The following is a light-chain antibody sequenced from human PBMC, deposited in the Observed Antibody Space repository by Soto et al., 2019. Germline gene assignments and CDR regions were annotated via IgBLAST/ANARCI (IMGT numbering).Light chain of an antibody. CDR2: GAS. J-gene: IGKJ3*01. CDR1: QSVSSSY. Sequence: EIVLTQSPGTLSLSPGERATLSCRASQSVSSSYLGWYQQKHGQAPRLIIYGASSRATGIPDRFSGSGSGTDFTLTISRLEPEDFAVYYCQQYGSSIFTFGPGTKVDIK. CDR3: QQYGSSIFT. V-gene: IGKV3-20*01.